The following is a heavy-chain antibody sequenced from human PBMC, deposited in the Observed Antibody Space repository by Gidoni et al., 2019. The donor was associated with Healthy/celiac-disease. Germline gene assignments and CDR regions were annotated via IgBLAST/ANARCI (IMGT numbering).Heavy chain of an antibody. D-gene: IGHD2-2*01. CDR3: ARAKYCSSTSCYGYNWFDP. CDR2: IYSGGST. J-gene: IGHJ5*02. V-gene: IGHV3-66*01. Sequence: EVQLVESGGGLVQPVGSLRLSCAASGFTVSSNYMSWVRQAPGKGLEWVSVIYSGGSTYYADSVKGRFTISRDNSKNTLYLQMNSLRAEDTAVYYCARAKYCSSTSCYGYNWFDPWGQGTLVTVSS. CDR1: GFTVSSNY.